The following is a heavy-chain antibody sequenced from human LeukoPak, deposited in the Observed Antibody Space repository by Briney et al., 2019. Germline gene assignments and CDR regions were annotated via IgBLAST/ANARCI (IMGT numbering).Heavy chain of an antibody. V-gene: IGHV4-34*01. J-gene: IGHJ6*02. CDR1: GGSFSGYY. CDR2: INHSGST. Sequence: SETLSLTCAVYGGSFSGYYWSWIRQPPGKGLEWIGEINHSGSTNYNPSLKSRVTISVDTSKNQFSLKLSSVTAADTAVYYCARKPPLLWFGELTTREYYYYYGMDVWGQGTTVTVPS. CDR3: ARKPPLLWFGELTTREYYYYYGMDV. D-gene: IGHD3-10*01.